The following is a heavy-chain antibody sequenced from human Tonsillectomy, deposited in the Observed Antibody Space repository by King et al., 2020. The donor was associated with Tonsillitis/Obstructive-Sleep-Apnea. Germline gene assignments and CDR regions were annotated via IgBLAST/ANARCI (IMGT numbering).Heavy chain of an antibody. Sequence: VQLVESGGGLVQPGGSLRLSCAASGFTFSSYWMHWVRQAPGKGLVWVSRITSDGTSTTYADSVKGRFTISRDNAKSTLYLQMNSLRAEDTAVYHCASSGALDYYGMDVWGQGTTVTVSS. CDR2: ITSDGTST. V-gene: IGHV3-74*01. CDR1: GFTFSSYW. D-gene: IGHD4/OR15-4a*01. CDR3: ASSGALDYYGMDV. J-gene: IGHJ6*02.